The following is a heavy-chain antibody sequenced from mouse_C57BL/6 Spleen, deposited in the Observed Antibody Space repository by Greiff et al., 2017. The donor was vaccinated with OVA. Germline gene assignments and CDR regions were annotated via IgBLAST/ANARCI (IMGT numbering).Heavy chain of an antibody. CDR1: GFTFSSYA. D-gene: IGHD2-3*01. Sequence: EVQVVESGGGLVKPGGSLKLSCAASGFTFSSYAMSWVRQTPEKRLEWVATISDGGSYTYYPDNVKGRFTISRDNAKNNLYLQMSHLKSEDTAMDYCARDRDGYCGAWVGYWGQGTLVTVAA. CDR2: ISDGGSYT. J-gene: IGHJ3*01. CDR3: ARDRDGYCGAWVGY. V-gene: IGHV5-4*01.